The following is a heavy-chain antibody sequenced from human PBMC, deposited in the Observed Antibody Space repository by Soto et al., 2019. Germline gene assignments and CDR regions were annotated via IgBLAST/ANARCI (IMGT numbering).Heavy chain of an antibody. J-gene: IGHJ3*02. CDR3: TKDGPITMVRGVINDAFDI. V-gene: IGHV3-15*07. D-gene: IGHD3-10*01. CDR1: DFIFSNAW. Sequence: CAASDFIFSNAWMNWVRQAPGKGLEWVGRIKSKTDGGTTDYAAPVKGRFTISRDDSKNTLYLQMNSLKTEDTAVYYCTKDGPITMVRGVINDAFDIWGQGTMVTVSS. CDR2: IKSKTDGGTT.